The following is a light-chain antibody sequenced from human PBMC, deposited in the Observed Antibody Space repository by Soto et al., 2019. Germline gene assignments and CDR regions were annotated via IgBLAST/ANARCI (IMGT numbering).Light chain of an antibody. Sequence: DIQMTQSPSSLPAAVGDRVTITCRASQSISSNLNWYQQKPGXAPXXLIYKASSLESEVPSRFSGTGSETEFTLTISSLQPDDFATDYCQQYNSYSAFGQGTKVDIK. V-gene: IGKV1-5*03. CDR3: QQYNSYSA. CDR2: KAS. J-gene: IGKJ1*01. CDR1: QSISSN.